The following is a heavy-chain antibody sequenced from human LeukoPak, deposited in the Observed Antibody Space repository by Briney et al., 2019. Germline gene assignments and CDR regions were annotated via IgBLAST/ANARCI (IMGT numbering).Heavy chain of an antibody. V-gene: IGHV1-24*01. CDR2: SDPEDGER. Sequence: GASVKVSCKVSGKTLSDLSIHWLRQPPGKELEWLGGSDPEDGERIYAQMFKGRVTMTEDTSIDSAYMELSSLRSEDTAVYYCVTGFTTMAVDYFDYWGQGTLVTVSP. CDR1: GKTLSDLS. CDR3: VTGFTTMAVDYFDY. J-gene: IGHJ4*02. D-gene: IGHD5-18*01.